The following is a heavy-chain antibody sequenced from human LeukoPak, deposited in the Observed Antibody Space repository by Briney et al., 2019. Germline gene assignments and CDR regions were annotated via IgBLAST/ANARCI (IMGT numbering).Heavy chain of an antibody. V-gene: IGHV3-30-3*01. CDR1: GFTFSGYP. Sequence: GGSLRLSCAASGFTFSGYPIHWVRQAPGKGLEWVAVISYDGSNKYYADSVKGRLTISRDNAKNSLYLQMNSLRAEDTAVYYCARGAYYYEDWGQGTLVTVSS. CDR2: ISYDGSNK. J-gene: IGHJ4*02. CDR3: ARGAYYYED. D-gene: IGHD3-22*01.